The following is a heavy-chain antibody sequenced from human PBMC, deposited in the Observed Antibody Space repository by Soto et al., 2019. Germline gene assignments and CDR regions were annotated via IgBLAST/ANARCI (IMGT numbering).Heavy chain of an antibody. CDR2: IYWNDDK. CDR1: GISLSTSGVG. J-gene: IGHJ3*02. D-gene: IGHD6-6*01. V-gene: IGHV2-5*01. Sequence: QITLKGSGPTLVKPTQTLTLTCTLSGISLSTSGVGLGWIRQTPGKALEWLALIYWNDDKHYSPSLKTRLTITKDTSKNQAVLRMTNMDPVDTATYYCARGLATLPVFAFDIWGQGTVVTVSS. CDR3: ARGLATLPVFAFDI.